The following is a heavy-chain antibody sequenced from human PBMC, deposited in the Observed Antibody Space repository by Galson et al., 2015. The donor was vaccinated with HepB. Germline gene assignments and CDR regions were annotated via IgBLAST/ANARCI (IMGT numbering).Heavy chain of an antibody. CDR3: AKWTWSDKSPYFDY. J-gene: IGHJ4*02. V-gene: IGHV3-30*02. CDR2: VRFDETTK. Sequence: SLRLSCAASGFTFSGYGMHWVRQAPGKGLEWVAYVRFDETTKYYSDSVKGRFTISRDNSKNTLWLQMNSLRAEDTALYYCAKWTWSDKSPYFDYWGQGTLVTVSS. CDR1: GFTFSGYG. D-gene: IGHD1-26*01.